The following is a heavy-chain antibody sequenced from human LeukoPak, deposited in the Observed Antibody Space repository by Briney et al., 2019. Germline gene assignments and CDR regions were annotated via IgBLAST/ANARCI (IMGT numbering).Heavy chain of an antibody. CDR2: ISSSSSTI. Sequence: GGSLRLSCAASGFTFSSYSMNWVRQAPGKGLEWVSYISSSSSTIYYADSVKGRFTISRDKAKNSLYLQMNSLRAEDTAVYYCARQSSWACYYYMDVWGKGTTVTVSS. V-gene: IGHV3-48*01. D-gene: IGHD6-13*01. J-gene: IGHJ6*03. CDR1: GFTFSSYS. CDR3: ARQSSWACYYYMDV.